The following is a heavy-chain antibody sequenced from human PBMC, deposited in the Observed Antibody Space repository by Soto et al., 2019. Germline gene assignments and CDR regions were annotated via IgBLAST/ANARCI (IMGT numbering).Heavy chain of an antibody. CDR2: INAGNGNT. V-gene: IGHV1-3*01. CDR3: AREGQYCSSTSCYTPNWFDP. CDR1: GYTFTSYA. J-gene: IGHJ5*02. D-gene: IGHD2-2*02. Sequence: ASVKVSCKASGYTFTSYAMHWVRQAPGQRLEWMGWINAGNGNTKYSQKFQGRVTITRDTSASTAYMELSSLRSEDTAVYYCAREGQYCSSTSCYTPNWFDPWGQGTLVTVSS.